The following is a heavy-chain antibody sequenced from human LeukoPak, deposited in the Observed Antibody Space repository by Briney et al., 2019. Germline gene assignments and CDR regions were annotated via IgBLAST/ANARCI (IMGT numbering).Heavy chain of an antibody. CDR3: ARGRNYYDSSRYYYEGDAFDI. J-gene: IGHJ3*02. CDR2: INPSGGSI. CDR1: GGGFSTYT. V-gene: IGHV1-46*01. Sequence: EASVKVPCKASGGGFSTYTFAWVRQAPGQGLEWMGIINPSGGSIRYAQKFQGRVTMTRDTSTSTVYMELSSLRSEDTAVYYCARGRNYYDSSRYYYEGDAFDIWGQGTMVTVSS. D-gene: IGHD3-22*01.